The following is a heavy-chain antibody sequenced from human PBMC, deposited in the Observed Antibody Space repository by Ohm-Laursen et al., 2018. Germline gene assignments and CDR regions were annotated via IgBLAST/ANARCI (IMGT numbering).Heavy chain of an antibody. CDR2: IIPLFGTI. Sequence: VSSVKVSCKASGGTFSRYAISWVRQAPGQGLEWMGGIIPLFGTINYAHKFQGRITITADTPTSTAYMELSSLRSEDTAVYYCALGSTTPFDSWGQGTLVTVSS. J-gene: IGHJ4*02. V-gene: IGHV1-69*06. D-gene: IGHD4-17*01. CDR1: GGTFSRYA. CDR3: ALGSTTPFDS.